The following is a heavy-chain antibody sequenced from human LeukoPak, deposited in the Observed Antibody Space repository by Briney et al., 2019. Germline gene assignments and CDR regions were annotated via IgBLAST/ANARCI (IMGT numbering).Heavy chain of an antibody. CDR1: GVTFSNAL. Sequence: GGSLRLSCAASGVTFSNALISGVRQAPGMGLEWGGRGKSKTDGGTTDYAAPVKGRFTISRDDSKTTLYLQMNSLKTEDTAVYYCTTDPMEQWLDMAVWGKGATVTVSS. D-gene: IGHD6-19*01. CDR3: TTDPMEQWLDMAV. V-gene: IGHV3-15*01. J-gene: IGHJ6*03. CDR2: GKSKTDGGTT.